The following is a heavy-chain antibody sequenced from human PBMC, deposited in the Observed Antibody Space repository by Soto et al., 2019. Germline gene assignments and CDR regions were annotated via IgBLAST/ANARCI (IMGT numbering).Heavy chain of an antibody. CDR3: AAVPCYDDGSNYFDY. CDR1: GFTFSNSA. J-gene: IGHJ4*02. D-gene: IGHD3-22*01. CDR2: IVVGSGNT. Sequence: QMQLVQSGPEVKKPGTSVKVSCKASGFTFSNSAVQWVRQARGQRLEWIGRIVVGSGNTDSAQKFQERVTITRDMSTSTAYMELSSLRSEDTAVYYCAAVPCYDDGSNYFDYWGQGTLVTVSS. V-gene: IGHV1-58*01.